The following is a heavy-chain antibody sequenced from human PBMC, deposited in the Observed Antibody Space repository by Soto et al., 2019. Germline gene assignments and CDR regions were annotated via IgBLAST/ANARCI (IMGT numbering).Heavy chain of an antibody. Sequence: GGTLRLSFAASGFTFSSYGMHWVRQAPGKGLEWVAVISYDGSNKYYADSVNGRFTISRDNSKNMLYLQMNSLRVEDTAVYYCAKEGYCSGGSCPFDYWGQGTLVTVSS. CDR1: GFTFSSYG. J-gene: IGHJ4*02. CDR3: AKEGYCSGGSCPFDY. D-gene: IGHD2-15*01. V-gene: IGHV3-30*18. CDR2: ISYDGSNK.